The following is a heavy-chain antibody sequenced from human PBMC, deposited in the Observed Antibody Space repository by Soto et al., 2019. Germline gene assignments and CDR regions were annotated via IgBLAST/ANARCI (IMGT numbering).Heavy chain of an antibody. CDR2: INHSGST. J-gene: IGHJ6*02. V-gene: IGHV4-34*01. D-gene: IGHD3-10*01. Sequence: PSETLSLTCAVYGGSFSGYYWSWIRQPPGKGLEWIGEINHSGSTNYNPSLKSRVTISVDTSKNQFSLKLSSVTAADTAVYYCARVEPMVRGVMRYYYYYGMDVWGQGTTVTVS. CDR1: GGSFSGYY. CDR3: ARVEPMVRGVMRYYYYYGMDV.